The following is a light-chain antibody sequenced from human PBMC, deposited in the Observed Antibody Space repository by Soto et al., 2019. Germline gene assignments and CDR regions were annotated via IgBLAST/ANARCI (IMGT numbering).Light chain of an antibody. CDR2: AAS. J-gene: IGKJ2*02. CDR3: QQSYSTPCT. CDR1: QSISSH. V-gene: IGKV1-39*01. Sequence: DIQMTQSPSSLSASVGDRVTLTCRASQSISSHLNWYQQKPGQAPRLLIYAASTLQSGVPSRFSGSGSGTDVSLAISSLQPEDCATYYCQQSYSTPCTFGQGTKLELK.